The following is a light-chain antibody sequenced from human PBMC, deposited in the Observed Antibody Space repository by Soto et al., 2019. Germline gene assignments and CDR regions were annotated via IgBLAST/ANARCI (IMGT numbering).Light chain of an antibody. CDR2: GAS. Sequence: EIVMTQSPATLSVSPGHRATLSCRASQSVASNLAWYQQRPGQAPRLLIYGASSRATGIPDRFSGSGSGTEVTLTISSLQSEDFAVYYCQQYKNWPRTFGQGTKVEIK. CDR1: QSVASN. CDR3: QQYKNWPRT. V-gene: IGKV3D-15*01. J-gene: IGKJ1*01.